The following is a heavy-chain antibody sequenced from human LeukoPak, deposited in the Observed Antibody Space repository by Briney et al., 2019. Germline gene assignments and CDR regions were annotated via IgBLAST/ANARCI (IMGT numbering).Heavy chain of an antibody. Sequence: SQTLSLTCAISGDSVSSNSAAWNWIRQSPSRGLEWLGRTYYRSKWYNDYAVSVKSRITINPDTSKNQFSLQLNSVTPEDTAVYYFARDIQSYYDSSGFDYYYYGMDVWGQGTTVTVSS. CDR2: TYYRSKWYN. V-gene: IGHV6-1*01. D-gene: IGHD3-22*01. CDR1: GDSVSSNSAA. J-gene: IGHJ6*02. CDR3: ARDIQSYYDSSGFDYYYYGMDV.